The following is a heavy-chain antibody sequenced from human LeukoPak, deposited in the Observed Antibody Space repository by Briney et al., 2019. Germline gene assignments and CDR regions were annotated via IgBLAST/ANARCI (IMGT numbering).Heavy chain of an antibody. D-gene: IGHD6-6*01. J-gene: IGHJ4*02. CDR2: IYYSGST. Sequence: PSENLSLTCTVSGDSISSNSYYWGWIRQPPGKGLEWIGHIYYSGSTYYNASLKSRVTMSVDMSKNQFSLKLTSVTAADTAVYYCSRSRSGAAFDYWGQGTLVTVSS. V-gene: IGHV4-39*07. CDR3: SRSRSGAAFDY. CDR1: GDSISSNSYY.